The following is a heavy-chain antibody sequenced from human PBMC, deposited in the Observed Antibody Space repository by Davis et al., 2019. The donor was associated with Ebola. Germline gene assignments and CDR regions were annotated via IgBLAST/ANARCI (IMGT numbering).Heavy chain of an antibody. CDR3: ARHWRGTYYRHRWFDP. CDR2: IHHSGST. D-gene: IGHD1-26*01. Sequence: MPSETLSLTCTVSGGAINNYYLSWIRQSPGKGLEWIGYIHHSGSTKYNPSLESRVTISVDTSNNEFSLKLRSVTAADTAVYYCARHWRGTYYRHRWFDPWGQGTLVTVSS. CDR1: GGAINNYY. V-gene: IGHV4-59*01. J-gene: IGHJ5*02.